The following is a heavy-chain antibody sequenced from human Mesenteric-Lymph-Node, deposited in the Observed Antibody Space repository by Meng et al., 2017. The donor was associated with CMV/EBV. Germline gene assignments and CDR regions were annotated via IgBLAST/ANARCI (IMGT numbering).Heavy chain of an antibody. J-gene: IGHJ6*02. CDR3: ASMYDYNNYYGMDV. V-gene: IGHV1-2*02. D-gene: IGHD3-16*01. CDR1: GYTFTDYY. Sequence: ASVKVSCKASGYTFTDYYIHWVRQAPGQGLEWMGWINPNSGGTNYAQKFQGRVTMTRDTSISTAYMELSRLRSDDTAVYYCASMYDYNNYYGMDVWGQGTTVTVSS. CDR2: INPNSGGT.